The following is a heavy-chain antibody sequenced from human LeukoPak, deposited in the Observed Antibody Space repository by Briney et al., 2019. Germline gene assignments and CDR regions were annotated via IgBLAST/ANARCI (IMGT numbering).Heavy chain of an antibody. Sequence: GGSLRLSCAASGFTFSDYYMSWIRQAPGKGLEWVSYISSSGSTIYYADSVKGRFTISRDNAKNSLYLQMNSLRAEDTAVYYCARASYYDFWSGYYIDYGMDVWGQGTTVTVSS. CDR1: GFTFSDYY. J-gene: IGHJ6*02. CDR2: ISSSGSTI. D-gene: IGHD3-3*01. CDR3: ARASYYDFWSGYYIDYGMDV. V-gene: IGHV3-11*01.